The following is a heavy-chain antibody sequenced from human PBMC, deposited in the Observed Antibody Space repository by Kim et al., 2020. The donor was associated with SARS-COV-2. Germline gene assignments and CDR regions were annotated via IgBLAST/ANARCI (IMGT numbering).Heavy chain of an antibody. Sequence: GGSLRLSCAASGFTFSSYAMSWVRQAPGKGLEWVSAISGSGGSTYYADSVKGRFTISRDNSKNTLYLQMNSLRAEDTAVYYCAKDAYNSTVTRLYYYYGMDVWGQGTTVTVSS. J-gene: IGHJ6*02. CDR3: AKDAYNSTVTRLYYYYGMDV. V-gene: IGHV3-23*01. CDR2: ISGSGGST. CDR1: GFTFSSYA. D-gene: IGHD4-4*01.